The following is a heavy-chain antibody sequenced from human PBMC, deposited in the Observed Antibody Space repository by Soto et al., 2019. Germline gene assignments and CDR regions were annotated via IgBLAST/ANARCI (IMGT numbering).Heavy chain of an antibody. CDR3: ARAVHYYYDSSGYYYGVFYFDY. CDR1: GYTFTSYD. V-gene: IGHV1-8*01. CDR2: LNLNSGNT. J-gene: IGHJ4*02. Sequence: QVQLVQSGAEVKKPGASVKVSCKASGYTFTSYDINWVRQATGQGLEWMGWLNLNSGNTGYAQKFQGRVTMTRNTSISTAYMELSSLRSEDPAVYYCARAVHYYYDSSGYYYGVFYFDYWGQGTLVTVSS. D-gene: IGHD3-22*01.